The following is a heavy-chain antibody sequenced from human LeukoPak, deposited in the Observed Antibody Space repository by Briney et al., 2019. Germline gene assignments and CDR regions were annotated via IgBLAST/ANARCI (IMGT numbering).Heavy chain of an antibody. CDR2: ISSSSSTI. CDR3: ARGDCSGGSCYLSLTTIDY. Sequence: PGGSLRPSCAASGFTFSSYSMNWVRQAPGKGLEWLSYISSSSSTIYYADSVKGRFTISRDNAKNSLYLQMNSLRAEDTAVYYCARGDCSGGSCYLSLTTIDYWGQGTLVTVSS. D-gene: IGHD2-15*01. V-gene: IGHV3-48*01. CDR1: GFTFSSYS. J-gene: IGHJ4*02.